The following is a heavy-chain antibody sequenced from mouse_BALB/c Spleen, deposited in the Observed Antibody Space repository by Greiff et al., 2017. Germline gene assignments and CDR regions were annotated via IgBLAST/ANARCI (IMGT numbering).Heavy chain of an antibody. CDR2: ISSGGST. CDR1: GFTFSSYA. Sequence: EVQLVESGGGLVKPGGSLKLSCAASGFTFSSYAMSWVRQTPEKRLEWVASISSGGSTYYPDSVKGRFTISRDNARNILYLQMSSLRSADTAMYYCARGPGTGFAYWGQGTLVTVSA. D-gene: IGHD1-1*01. J-gene: IGHJ3*01. V-gene: IGHV5-6-5*01. CDR3: ARGPGTGFAY.